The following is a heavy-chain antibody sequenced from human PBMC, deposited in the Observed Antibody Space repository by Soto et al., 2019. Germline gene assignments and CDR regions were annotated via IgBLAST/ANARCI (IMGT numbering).Heavy chain of an antibody. CDR2: AHHSGRT. D-gene: IGHD1-26*01. V-gene: IGHV4-4*02. Sequence: QVQLQESGPGLVKPSGTRSLTCTVSGGSMTSSNWWNWVRQSPGKGLEWIGEAHHSGRTNYNPSLKSRVTISGDKSKNHFSLKLSSVTAADTAVYYCARSEATGLDHWGQGTLVTVSS. CDR3: ARSEATGLDH. CDR1: GGSMTSSNW. J-gene: IGHJ4*02.